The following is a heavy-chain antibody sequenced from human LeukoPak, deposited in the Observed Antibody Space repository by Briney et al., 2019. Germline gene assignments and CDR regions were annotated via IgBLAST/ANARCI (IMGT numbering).Heavy chain of an antibody. CDR3: ARVGMISYSFDY. Sequence: PGGSLRLSCAASGFTFSSYRMHWVRQAPGKGLVWVSRIKSDGSSTSYADSVKGRFTISRDNAKNTLYLQMNSLRAEDTAVYYCARVGMISYSFDYWGQGTLVTVSS. CDR2: IKSDGSST. V-gene: IGHV3-74*01. J-gene: IGHJ4*02. CDR1: GFTFSSYR. D-gene: IGHD2-21*01.